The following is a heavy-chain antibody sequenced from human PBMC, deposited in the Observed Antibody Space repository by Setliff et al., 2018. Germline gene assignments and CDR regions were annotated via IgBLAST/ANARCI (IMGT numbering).Heavy chain of an antibody. J-gene: IGHJ6*02. V-gene: IGHV1-18*01. D-gene: IGHD3-3*01. CDR1: GYTFTSYG. CDR2: ISAYNGNT. Sequence: ASVQVSCKASGYTFTSYGISWVRQAPGQGLEWMGWISAYNGNTNYAQKLQGRVTMTTDTSTSTAYMELRSLRSDDTAVYYCASDGQGNYNFWSGSYYHYGMDVWGQWTTVTV. CDR3: ASDGQGNYNFWSGSYYHYGMDV.